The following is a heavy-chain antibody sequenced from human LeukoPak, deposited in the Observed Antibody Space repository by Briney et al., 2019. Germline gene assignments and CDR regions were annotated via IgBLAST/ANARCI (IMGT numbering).Heavy chain of an antibody. V-gene: IGHV4-30-2*01. J-gene: IGHJ4*02. CDR1: GGSISSGGYS. CDR2: IYHSGST. CDR3: AKRGEMYYFDY. Sequence: SETLSLTCAVSGGSISSGGYSWRWIRQPPGKGLEWIGYIYHSGSTYYNPSLKSRVTISVDRSKNQFSLKLSSVTAADTAVYYCAKRGEMYYFDYWGQGTLVTVSS.